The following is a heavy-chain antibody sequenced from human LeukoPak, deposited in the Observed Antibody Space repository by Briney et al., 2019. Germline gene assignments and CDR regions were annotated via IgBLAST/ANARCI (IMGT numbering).Heavy chain of an antibody. CDR2: ISYDGSNK. CDR3: AKEIWPTVTTPGHTHFDY. D-gene: IGHD4-17*01. Sequence: GGSLRHACAASGFTFSSYAMHWVRQAPCKGLEWVAVISYDGSNKYYADSVKGRFTISRDNSKNTLCLQMNSLRAEDTAVYYCAKEIWPTVTTPGHTHFDYWGQGTLVTVSS. CDR1: GFTFSSYA. V-gene: IGHV3-30*04. J-gene: IGHJ4*02.